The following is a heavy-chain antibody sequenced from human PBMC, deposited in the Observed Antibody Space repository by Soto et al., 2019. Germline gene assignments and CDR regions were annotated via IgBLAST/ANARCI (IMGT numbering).Heavy chain of an antibody. J-gene: IGHJ6*03. D-gene: IGHD5-18*01. V-gene: IGHV3-74*01. Sequence: EVQLVESGGGLVQPGGSLRLSCAASGFTFSSYWMHWVRQAPGKGLVWVSRINSDGSSTSYADSVKGRFTISRDNAKNTLYLQMNSLRAEDTAVYYCARAGDYSYDYYYYYMDVWGKGTTVTVSS. CDR3: ARAGDYSYDYYYYYMDV. CDR2: INSDGSST. CDR1: GFTFSSYW.